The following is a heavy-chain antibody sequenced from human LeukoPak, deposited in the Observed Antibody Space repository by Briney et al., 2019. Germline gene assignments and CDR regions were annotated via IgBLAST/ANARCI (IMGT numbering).Heavy chain of an antibody. V-gene: IGHV3-53*01. CDR2: IYSGGST. D-gene: IGHD2-15*01. J-gene: IGHJ4*02. CDR1: GFTVSSNY. CDR3: ARDRGIADQVCDY. Sequence: GGSLRLSCAASGFTVSSNYMSWVRQAPGKGLEWVSVIYSGGSTYYADSVKGRFTISRDNSKNTLYLQMNSRRAEDTAVYYCARDRGIADQVCDYWGQGTLVTVSS.